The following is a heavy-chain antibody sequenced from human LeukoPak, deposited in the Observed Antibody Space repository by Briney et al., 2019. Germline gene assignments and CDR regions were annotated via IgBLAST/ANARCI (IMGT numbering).Heavy chain of an antibody. V-gene: IGHV1-69*13. D-gene: IGHD6-6*01. CDR1: GGTFSSYA. CDR2: IIPIFGTA. CDR3: AREYSSSSAFDY. Sequence: SVKVSCKASGGTFSSYAISWVRQAPGQGLEWMGGIIPIFGTANYAQKFQGRVTITADESTSTAYMELSSLRSEDTAVYYCAREYSSSSAFDYWGQGTLVTVSS. J-gene: IGHJ4*02.